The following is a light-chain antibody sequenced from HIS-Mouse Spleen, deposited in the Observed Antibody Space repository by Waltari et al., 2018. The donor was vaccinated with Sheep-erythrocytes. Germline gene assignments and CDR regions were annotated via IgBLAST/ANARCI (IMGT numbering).Light chain of an antibody. CDR2: EGS. CDR3: CSYAGSSTPWV. Sequence: QSALTQPASVSGSPGPSIPIPCTGTSSAVGSYTLVPWYQQHPGKAPKLMIYEGSKRPSGVSNRFSGSKSGNTASLTISGLQAEDEADYYCCSYAGSSTPWVFGGGTKLTVL. CDR1: SSAVGSYTL. V-gene: IGLV2-23*01. J-gene: IGLJ3*02.